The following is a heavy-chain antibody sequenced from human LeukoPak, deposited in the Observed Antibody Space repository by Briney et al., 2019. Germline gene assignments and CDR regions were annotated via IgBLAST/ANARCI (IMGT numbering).Heavy chain of an antibody. CDR2: ISSSSSYI. J-gene: IGHJ6*02. Sequence: GGSLRLSCAASGFTFSSYSMNWVRQAPGEGLEWVSSISSSSSYIYYADSVKGGFTISRDNAKKSLYLQMNSLRAEDTAVYYCARDRMITFGGVYYYGMDVWGQGTTVTVSS. V-gene: IGHV3-21*01. CDR1: GFTFSSYS. CDR3: ARDRMITFGGVYYYGMDV. D-gene: IGHD3-16*01.